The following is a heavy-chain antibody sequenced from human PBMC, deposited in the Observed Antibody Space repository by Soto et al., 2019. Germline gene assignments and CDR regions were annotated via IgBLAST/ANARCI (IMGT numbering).Heavy chain of an antibody. CDR2: FRTGGDDGTT. Sequence: GGSLRLSCAASGFTFSSYSMSWVRQAPGKGLEWVSGFRTGGDDGTTYYADSVKGRFTISRDNSKNTLFLQMNSLRVEDTAIYYCAKKVNSGPGSQYFDYWGQGTLVTVAS. D-gene: IGHD3-10*01. V-gene: IGHV3-23*01. CDR3: AKKVNSGPGSQYFDY. J-gene: IGHJ4*02. CDR1: GFTFSSYS.